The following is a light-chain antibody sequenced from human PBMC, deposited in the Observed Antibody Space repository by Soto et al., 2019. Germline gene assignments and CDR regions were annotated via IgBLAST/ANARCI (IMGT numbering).Light chain of an antibody. CDR1: SSDIGGYNY. CDR3: SSYRSSFEVI. V-gene: IGLV2-14*01. J-gene: IGLJ2*01. CDR2: EVS. Sequence: QSALTQPASLSGSPGQSITISCTGTSSDIGGYNYVSWYQQFPGKAPKPLIYEVSNRPSGVSDRFSGSKSATTASLTISGLPAEDEAVYYCSSYRSSFEVIFGGGTKLTVL.